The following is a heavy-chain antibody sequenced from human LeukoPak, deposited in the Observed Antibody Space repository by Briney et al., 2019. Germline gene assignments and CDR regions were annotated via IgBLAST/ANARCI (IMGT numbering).Heavy chain of an antibody. CDR2: INHSGST. Sequence: SETLSLTCAVYGGPFSGYYWSWIRQPPGKGLEWIGEINHSGSTNYNPSLKSRVTISVDTSKNQFSLKLSSVTAADTAVYYCARGRGSGSYYYYYYYMDVWGKGTTVTVSS. J-gene: IGHJ6*03. CDR3: ARGRGSGSYYYYYYYMDV. CDR1: GGPFSGYY. D-gene: IGHD3-10*01. V-gene: IGHV4-34*01.